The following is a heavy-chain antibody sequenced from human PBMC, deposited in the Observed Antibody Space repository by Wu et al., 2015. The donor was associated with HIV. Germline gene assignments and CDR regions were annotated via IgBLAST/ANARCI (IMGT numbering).Heavy chain of an antibody. CDR3: ARVHGYTYGKDGAFDV. V-gene: IGHV1-2*02. J-gene: IGHJ3*01. CDR2: INPNSGGT. Sequence: QVQLVQSGAEVKKPGASVKVSCKASGYTFTGYYMHWVRQAPGQGLEWMGWINPNSGGTNYAQKFQGRVTMATDTSIDTAYMDLNRLTSDDTAIYYCARVHGYTYGKDGAFDVWGQGTVVTVSS. CDR1: GYTFTGYY. D-gene: IGHD5-18*01.